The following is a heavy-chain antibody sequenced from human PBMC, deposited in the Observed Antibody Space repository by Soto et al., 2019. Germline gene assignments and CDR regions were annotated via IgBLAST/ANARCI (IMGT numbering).Heavy chain of an antibody. CDR3: ARTQLWSAYYYMDV. CDR1: GLTFSSYG. J-gene: IGHJ6*03. CDR2: IWYDGSNK. D-gene: IGHD5-18*01. V-gene: IGHV3-33*01. Sequence: GGSLRLSCAASGLTFSSYGMHWVRQAPGKGLEWVAVIWYDGSNKYYADTVKGRFTISRDNSKNTLYLQVNSPRAEDTAVYYCARTQLWSAYYYMDVWGKGTTVTVSS.